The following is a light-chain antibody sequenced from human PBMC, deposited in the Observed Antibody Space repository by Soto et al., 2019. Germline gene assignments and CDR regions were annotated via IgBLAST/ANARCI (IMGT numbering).Light chain of an antibody. V-gene: IGKV3-15*01. CDR3: QDYNKWPPWT. CDR1: QSVNSN. CDR2: GAS. Sequence: EMVMTQSPATLSVSPGERATLSCRASQSVNSNLAWYQQKPGQAPRLLIYGASTRATGVPARFSGSGSGTDFTLTISSLQSEDFAVYYCQDYNKWPPWTFGQGTQFDIK. J-gene: IGKJ1*01.